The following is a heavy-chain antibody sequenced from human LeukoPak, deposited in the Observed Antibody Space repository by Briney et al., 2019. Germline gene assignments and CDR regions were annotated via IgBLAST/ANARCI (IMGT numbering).Heavy chain of an antibody. D-gene: IGHD2-15*01. CDR3: ARGILYYYYMDV. J-gene: IGHJ6*03. V-gene: IGHV1-2*02. CDR1: GYTFTGYY. CDR2: INPNSGGT. Sequence: ASVKVSCKASGYTFTGYYMHWVRQAPGQGLEWMGWINPNSGGTNYAQKFQGRVTMTRDTSISTDYMELSRLRSDDTAVYYCARGILYYYYMDVWGKGTTVTVSS.